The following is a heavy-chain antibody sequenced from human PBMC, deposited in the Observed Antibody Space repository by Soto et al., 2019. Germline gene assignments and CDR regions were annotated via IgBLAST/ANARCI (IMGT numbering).Heavy chain of an antibody. D-gene: IGHD3-22*01. CDR2: IYHSGST. J-gene: IGHJ3*02. CDR1: SGSISSSNW. V-gene: IGHV4-4*02. CDR3: ARIVVVITTLDAFDI. Sequence: QVQLQESGPGLVKPSGTLSLTCAVSSGSISSSNWWSWVRQPPGKGLEWIGEIYHSGSTNYNPSLKSRVTISVDKSKNQFSLKLSSVTAADTAVYYCARIVVVITTLDAFDIWGQGTMVTVSS.